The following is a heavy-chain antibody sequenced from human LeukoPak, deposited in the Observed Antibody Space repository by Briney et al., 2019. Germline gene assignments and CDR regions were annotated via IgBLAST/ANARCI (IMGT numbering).Heavy chain of an antibody. CDR3: ARDYDFWSGYAV. CDR1: GASVSSSY. Sequence: PSETLSLTCSVSGASVSSSYWSWIRQPAGKGLEWIGRFYTSGSTNYNPSLKSRVHMSVDTSKNQFSLKLSSVTAADTAVYYCARDYDFWSGYAVWGQGTLVTVSS. D-gene: IGHD3-3*01. CDR2: FYTSGST. V-gene: IGHV4-4*07. J-gene: IGHJ4*02.